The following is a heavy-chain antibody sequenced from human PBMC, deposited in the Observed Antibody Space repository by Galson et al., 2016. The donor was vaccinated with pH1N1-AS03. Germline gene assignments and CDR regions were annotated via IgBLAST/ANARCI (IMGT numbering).Heavy chain of an antibody. V-gene: IGHV3-48*02. CDR3: ARELHYGWLVPGY. CDR1: GFTFSSYS. CDR2: ISSSSSTI. D-gene: IGHD6-19*01. Sequence: SLRLSCAASGFTFSSYSMNWVRQAPGKGLEWVSYISSSSSTIYYADSVKGRFTISRENAKNSRYLQMNSLRDEDTAVYYCARELHYGWLVPGYWGQGTLVTVSS. J-gene: IGHJ4*02.